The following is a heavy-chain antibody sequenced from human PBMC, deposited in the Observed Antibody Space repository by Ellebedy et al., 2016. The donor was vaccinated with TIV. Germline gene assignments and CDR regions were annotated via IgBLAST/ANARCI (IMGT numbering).Heavy chain of an antibody. V-gene: IGHV4-4*07. CDR1: GGSINNRY. J-gene: IGHJ3*02. CDR2: IYSSGTT. Sequence: MPSETLSLTCTVSGGSINNRYWSWIRQVAGKGLEWIGRIYSSGTTNYNPSLNSRVTMSVDTSKNQFSLRLTSVTAADTAIYSCARWFDASDNDAFDIWGQGRVVIVSS. D-gene: IGHD2-2*01. CDR3: ARWFDASDNDAFDI.